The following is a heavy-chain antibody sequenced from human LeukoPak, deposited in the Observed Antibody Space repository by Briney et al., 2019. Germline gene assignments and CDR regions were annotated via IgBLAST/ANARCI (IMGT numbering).Heavy chain of an antibody. D-gene: IGHD5-12*01. V-gene: IGHV3-23*01. CDR1: GFTFSSYA. Sequence: EGSLTLSCVVSGFTFSSYAMSWVRQATGKGLEWVSSISGSGGSTYYAGSVKGRFTISRDTSKNTLFLQMNSLSAEDAAIYYCAKGAYDYIEIGYFDSWGQGTLVTVSS. J-gene: IGHJ4*02. CDR3: AKGAYDYIEIGYFDS. CDR2: ISGSGGST.